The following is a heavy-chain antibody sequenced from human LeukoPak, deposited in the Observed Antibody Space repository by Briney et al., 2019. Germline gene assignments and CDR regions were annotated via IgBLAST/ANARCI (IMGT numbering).Heavy chain of an antibody. Sequence: SETLSLTCAVYGGSFSGYYWSWIRQPPGKGLEWIGEINHSGSTNYNPSLKSRVTISVDTSKNQFSLKLSSVTAADTAVYYCARGRGLNYWGQGTLVTVSA. D-gene: IGHD4/OR15-4a*01. CDR3: ARGRGLNY. CDR2: INHSGST. V-gene: IGHV4-34*01. J-gene: IGHJ4*02. CDR1: GGSFSGYY.